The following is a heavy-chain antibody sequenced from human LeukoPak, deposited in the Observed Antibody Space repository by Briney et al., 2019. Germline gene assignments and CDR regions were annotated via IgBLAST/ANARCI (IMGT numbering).Heavy chain of an antibody. CDR3: ARLESSGYYVY. Sequence: GESLKISCKGSGYSYTSYWISWVRQMPGKGLEWMGRIDPRDSYTKYSPSFQGHVSISADKSISTAYLQWSSLKASDTATYYCARLESSGYYVYWGQGTLVTVSS. D-gene: IGHD3-22*01. CDR1: GYSYTSYW. J-gene: IGHJ4*02. V-gene: IGHV5-10-1*01. CDR2: IDPRDSYT.